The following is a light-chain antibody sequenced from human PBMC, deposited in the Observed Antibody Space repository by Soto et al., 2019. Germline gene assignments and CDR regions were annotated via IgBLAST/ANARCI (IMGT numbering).Light chain of an antibody. V-gene: IGLV2-14*01. CDR2: EVS. Sequence: QSALTQPASVSGSPGQSITISCTGTSSDVGGYNYVSWYQQHPGKAPKLMIYEVSNQPSGVSNRFSGSKPGITASLPISGPQAENEADYYGGSYTRSSPVVFGRGTKLTVL. J-gene: IGLJ2*01. CDR1: SSDVGGYNY. CDR3: GSYTRSSPVV.